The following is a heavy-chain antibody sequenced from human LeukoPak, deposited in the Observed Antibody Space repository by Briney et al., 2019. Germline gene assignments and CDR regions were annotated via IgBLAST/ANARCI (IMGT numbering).Heavy chain of an antibody. J-gene: IGHJ4*02. Sequence: AGYLRLSCAASGFTFISNAMSWVRQAPGKGLKWVSAISGSGGSTYYADSVKGRFTISRDNSKNTLYLQVNSLRAEDTAVYYCAKDLDGSGRHYADYWGQGTLVTVSS. V-gene: IGHV3-23*01. CDR1: GFTFISNA. D-gene: IGHD3-10*01. CDR2: ISGSGGST. CDR3: AKDLDGSGRHYADY.